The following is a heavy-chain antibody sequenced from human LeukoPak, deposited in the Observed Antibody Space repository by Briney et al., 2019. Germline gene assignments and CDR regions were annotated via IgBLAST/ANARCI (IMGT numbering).Heavy chain of an antibody. CDR2: ISSGNTYI. CDR3: ARDRAARQSNAFDI. D-gene: IGHD6-6*01. J-gene: IGHJ3*02. Sequence: GGSLRLSCAASGFTLSSYEMNWVRQAPGKGLEWVSSISSGNTYIYYADSVKGRFTISRDNAENSLYLQMNSLRAEDTAVYYCARDRAARQSNAFDIWGQGTMVAVSS. CDR1: GFTLSSYE. V-gene: IGHV3-21*01.